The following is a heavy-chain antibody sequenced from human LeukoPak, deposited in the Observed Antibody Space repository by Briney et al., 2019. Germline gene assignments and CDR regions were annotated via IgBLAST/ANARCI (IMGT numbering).Heavy chain of an antibody. D-gene: IGHD3-3*01. CDR2: ISGSGGST. V-gene: IGHV3-23*01. CDR1: GFTFSTYA. CDR3: AKDRVSYYDFWSGYYD. J-gene: IGHJ4*02. Sequence: PGGSLRLSCAASGFTFSTYAMSWVRQAPGKGLEWVSAISGSGGSTYYADSVKGRFTISRDNSKNTLYLQMNSLRAEDTAVYYCAKDRVSYYDFWSGYYDWGQGTLVTVSS.